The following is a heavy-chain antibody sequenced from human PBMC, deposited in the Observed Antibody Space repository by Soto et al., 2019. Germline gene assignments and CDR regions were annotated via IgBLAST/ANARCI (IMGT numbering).Heavy chain of an antibody. V-gene: IGHV1-8*01. CDR2: MNPKSGNT. Sequence: QVQLVQSGAEVKKPGASVKVSCKASGYTFTNYDINWVRQATGQGLEWMGWMNPKSGNTGYAQQFQGRVIMTRRTSISTDYMELSSLRSEATAVYYCVRVYGEIDYWGQGTLVTVSS. CDR1: GYTFTNYD. D-gene: IGHD4-17*01. J-gene: IGHJ4*02. CDR3: VRVYGEIDY.